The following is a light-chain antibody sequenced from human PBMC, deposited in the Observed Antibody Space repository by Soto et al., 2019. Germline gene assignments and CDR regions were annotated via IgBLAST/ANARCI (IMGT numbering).Light chain of an antibody. J-gene: IGKJ5*01. CDR1: QSVYNYY. Sequence: EIVLTQSPGTLSLSPGERATLSCRASQSVYNYYLTWYQQKPGQAPRLLIYEASIRATGIPDRFSGSGSGTDFTLTISRLEPEDFAVYYCQQYSRLPITFGQGTRLEIK. CDR3: QQYSRLPIT. CDR2: EAS. V-gene: IGKV3-20*01.